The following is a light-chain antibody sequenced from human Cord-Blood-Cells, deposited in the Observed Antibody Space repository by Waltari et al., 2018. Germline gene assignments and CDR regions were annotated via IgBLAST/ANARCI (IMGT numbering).Light chain of an antibody. J-gene: IGLJ2*01. V-gene: IGLV3-21*03. Sequence: SYVLTQPPSVSVAPGKTARITCGGNNIGSKSVHWYQQKPGPAPVLVVYDDSDRPSGSPGRFSGSNSGTTATLTISRVEAGDEADYYCQVWDSSSDVIFGGGTKLTVL. CDR1: NIGSKS. CDR3: QVWDSSSDVI. CDR2: DDS.